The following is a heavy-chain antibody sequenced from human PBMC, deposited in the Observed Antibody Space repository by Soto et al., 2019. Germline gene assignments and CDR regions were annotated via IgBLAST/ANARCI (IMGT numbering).Heavy chain of an antibody. Sequence: GGSLRLSCAASGFTFSSYGMHWVRQAPGKGLEWVAVISYDGSNKYYADSVKGRFTISRDNSKNTLYLQMNSLRAEDTAVYYCAKDRAYYDFWSASYNWFDPWGQGTLVTVS. CDR1: GFTFSSYG. CDR3: AKDRAYYDFWSASYNWFDP. CDR2: ISYDGSNK. J-gene: IGHJ5*02. V-gene: IGHV3-30*18. D-gene: IGHD3-3*01.